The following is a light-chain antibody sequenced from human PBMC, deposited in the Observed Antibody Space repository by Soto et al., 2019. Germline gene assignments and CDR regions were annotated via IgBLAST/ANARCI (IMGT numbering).Light chain of an antibody. Sequence: QSALTQPASVSGSPGQSITISCTGTSSDVGSYTLVSWYQQHPGKAPILVIFEGSQRPSGVSNRFSGSKSGNTASLTISGLQAEDEADYYCCSYAGSSTSYVFGTGTKVTVL. CDR1: SSDVGSYTL. V-gene: IGLV2-23*01. CDR2: EGS. J-gene: IGLJ1*01. CDR3: CSYAGSSTSYV.